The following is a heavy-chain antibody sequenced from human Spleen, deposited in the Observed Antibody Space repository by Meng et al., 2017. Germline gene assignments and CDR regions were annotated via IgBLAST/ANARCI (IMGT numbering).Heavy chain of an antibody. CDR3: AKLGDSSSWYDLQYYFDY. Sequence: KVSCKGSGYSFTSYWIGWVRQMPGKGLEWMGIIYPGDSDTRYSPSFQGQVTISADKSISTAYLQWSSLKASDTAMYYCAKLGDSSSWYDLQYYFDYWGQGTLVTVSS. D-gene: IGHD6-13*01. J-gene: IGHJ4*02. V-gene: IGHV5-51*01. CDR1: GYSFTSYW. CDR2: IYPGDSDT.